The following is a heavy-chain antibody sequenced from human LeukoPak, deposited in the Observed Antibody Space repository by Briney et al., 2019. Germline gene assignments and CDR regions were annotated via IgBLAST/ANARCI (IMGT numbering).Heavy chain of an antibody. CDR3: ATPLVSNYGVWWFDP. J-gene: IGHJ5*02. D-gene: IGHD4-11*01. Sequence: SVTVSCTASGGTFSSYAISWVRQAPGQGLEWMGGIIPIFGTANYAQKFQGRVTITADESTSTAYMELSSLRSEDTAVYYCATPLVSNYGVWWFDPWGQGTLVTVSS. CDR1: GGTFSSYA. V-gene: IGHV1-69*13. CDR2: IIPIFGTA.